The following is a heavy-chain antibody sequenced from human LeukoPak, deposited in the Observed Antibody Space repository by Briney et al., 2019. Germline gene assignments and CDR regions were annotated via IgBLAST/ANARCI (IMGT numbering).Heavy chain of an antibody. J-gene: IGHJ4*02. Sequence: GGSLRLSCAASGFTFSSYTMDWVRQAPGKGLEWVSSISSSSDYIFYADSVKGRFTISRDNAQNSLYLQMNSLRVEDTAVYYCARDPYSSSSRPLDYWGQGTLVTVSS. CDR3: ARDPYSSSSRPLDY. D-gene: IGHD6-13*01. CDR2: ISSSSDYI. CDR1: GFTFSSYT. V-gene: IGHV3-21*01.